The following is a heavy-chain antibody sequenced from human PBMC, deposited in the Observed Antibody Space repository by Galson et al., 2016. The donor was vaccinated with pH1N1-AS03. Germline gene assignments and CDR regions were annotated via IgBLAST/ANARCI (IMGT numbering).Heavy chain of an antibody. Sequence: SETLSLTCAVSGYSISSGYYWGWIRQPPGKGLEWIGSIYHSGSTYYNPSLMSRVTISVDTSKNRFSLKVTSVTAADPAVYYCARVGKYFDFWSGYSDFDYWGQGTLVTVSS. D-gene: IGHD3-3*01. CDR2: IYHSGST. J-gene: IGHJ4*02. CDR1: GYSISSGYY. V-gene: IGHV4-38-2*01. CDR3: ARVGKYFDFWSGYSDFDY.